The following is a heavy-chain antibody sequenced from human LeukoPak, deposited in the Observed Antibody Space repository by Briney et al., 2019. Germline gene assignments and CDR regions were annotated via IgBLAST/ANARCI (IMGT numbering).Heavy chain of an antibody. CDR2: INHSGST. Sequence: PSETLSLTCAVYGGSFSGYYWSWIRQPPGKGLEWIGEINHSGSTNYNPSLKSRVTISVDTSKNQFSLKLSSVTAADTAVYYCARGGRRITMVRGVKIFDYWGQGTLVTVSS. CDR1: GGSFSGYY. D-gene: IGHD3-10*01. CDR3: ARGGRRITMVRGVKIFDY. J-gene: IGHJ4*02. V-gene: IGHV4-34*01.